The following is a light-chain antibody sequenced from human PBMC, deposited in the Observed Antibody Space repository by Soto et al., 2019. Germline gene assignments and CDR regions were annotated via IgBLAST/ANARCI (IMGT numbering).Light chain of an antibody. CDR2: GAS. V-gene: IGKV3-15*01. CDR1: QSVSSN. Sequence: DIVMTQSPATLSVSPGERATLSCRARQSVSSNLAWYQHKPGQTPRLLNYGASTRATGIPARFSGSGSGTEFTLTIISRQAEDAAVYYCQLYNNWPRGTFGQGTKVEIK. J-gene: IGKJ1*01. CDR3: QLYNNWPRGT.